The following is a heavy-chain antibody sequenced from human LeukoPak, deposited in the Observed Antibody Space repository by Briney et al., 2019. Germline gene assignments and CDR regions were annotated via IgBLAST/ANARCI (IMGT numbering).Heavy chain of an antibody. CDR2: IYYSGST. D-gene: IGHD4-11*01. V-gene: IGHV4-39*01. CDR1: GGSISSSGYY. CDR3: ARFRTLTTHFDY. Sequence: SETLSLTCTVSGGSISSSGYYWGWVRQPPGKGLEWIGTIYYSGSTYYNPSLKSRVTISVDTSKNQFSLKLSSVTAADTAVYYCARFRTLTTHFDYWGQGTLVTVSS. J-gene: IGHJ4*02.